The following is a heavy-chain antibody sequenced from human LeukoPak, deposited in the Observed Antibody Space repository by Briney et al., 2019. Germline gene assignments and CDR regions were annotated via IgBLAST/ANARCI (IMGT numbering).Heavy chain of an antibody. CDR3: AKGSLEKLLGWFDP. CDR2: ISWNSGSI. Sequence: GRSLRLSCAASGFTFDDYAMHWVRQAPGKGLEWVSGISWNSGSIGYADSVKGRFTISRDNAKNSLYLQMNSLRAEDTALYYCAKGSLEKLLGWFDPWGQGTLVTVSS. D-gene: IGHD1-1*01. J-gene: IGHJ5*02. V-gene: IGHV3-9*01. CDR1: GFTFDDYA.